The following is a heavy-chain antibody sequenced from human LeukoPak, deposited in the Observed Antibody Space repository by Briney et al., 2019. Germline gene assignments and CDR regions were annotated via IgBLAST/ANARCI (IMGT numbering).Heavy chain of an antibody. J-gene: IGHJ4*02. D-gene: IGHD2-15*01. CDR3: ASWYCSGGSCSHPSQIQFDY. V-gene: IGHV1-2*02. CDR2: INPNSGGT. CDR1: VYTFTGYY. Sequence: GASVKVSCKASVYTFTGYYIHWVRQAPGQGLEWMGWINPNSGGTNYAQKFQGRVTMTRDTSISTPYMELSRLRSGDTAVYYWASWYCSGGSCSHPSQIQFDYSGQGTLVTVSP.